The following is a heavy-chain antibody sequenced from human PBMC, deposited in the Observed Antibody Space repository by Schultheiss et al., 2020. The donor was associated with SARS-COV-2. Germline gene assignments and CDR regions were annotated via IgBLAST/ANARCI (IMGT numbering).Heavy chain of an antibody. V-gene: IGHV3-11*01. CDR3: AKVAYSNGWNSYLDY. CDR2: ISSSGSTI. Sequence: GGSLRLSCAASGFTVTSNYMSWVRQAPGKGLEWVSAISSSGSTIYYADSVKGRFTISRDNAKNTLYLQMNSLRADDTAVYYCAKVAYSNGWNSYLDYWGQGTPVTVSS. CDR1: GFTVTSNY. D-gene: IGHD6-19*01. J-gene: IGHJ4*02.